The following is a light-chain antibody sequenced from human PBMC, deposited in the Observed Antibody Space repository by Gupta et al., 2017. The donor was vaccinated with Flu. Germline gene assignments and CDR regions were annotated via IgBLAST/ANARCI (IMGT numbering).Light chain of an antibody. CDR1: EVGDKF. J-gene: IGLJ3*02. CDR2: QDK. Sequence: SGDEVGDKFTCWYQQKPGQSPVLVIYQDKKRPPGIPERFSGSNSGNTATLTISGAQAMDEADYFCQAWDSTSNCVFGGGTKLTVL. CDR3: QAWDSTSNCV. V-gene: IGLV3-1*01.